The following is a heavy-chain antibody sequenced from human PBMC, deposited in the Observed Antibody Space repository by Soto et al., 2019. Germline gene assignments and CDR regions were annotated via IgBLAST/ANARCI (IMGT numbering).Heavy chain of an antibody. V-gene: IGHV1-46*01. J-gene: IGHJ5*02. CDR2: INPSGGST. Sequence: QVQLVQSGAEVKKPGASVKVSCKASGYTFSSYYMHWVRQAPGQGLEWMGIINPSGGSTSYAQKFQGRVTMTRDTSTSTVYMELSSLRSEDTAVYYCARDLGDGYIRDWFDPWGQGTLVTVSS. CDR3: ARDLGDGYIRDWFDP. D-gene: IGHD5-12*01. CDR1: GYTFSSYY.